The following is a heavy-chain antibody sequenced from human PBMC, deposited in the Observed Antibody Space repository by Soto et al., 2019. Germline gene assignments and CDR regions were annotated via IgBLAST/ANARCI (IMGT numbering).Heavy chain of an antibody. Sequence: SETLSLTCTVSGGSISGYYWSWIRQPPGKGLEWIGYMYNSGSTNYNPSLKSRVTISVDTSKNQFSLKLSSVTAADTAVYYCASGYSSSWYEDYYYYGMDVWGQGTTVTVSS. J-gene: IGHJ6*02. V-gene: IGHV4-59*08. D-gene: IGHD6-13*01. CDR3: ASGYSSSWYEDYYYYGMDV. CDR1: GGSISGYY. CDR2: MYNSGST.